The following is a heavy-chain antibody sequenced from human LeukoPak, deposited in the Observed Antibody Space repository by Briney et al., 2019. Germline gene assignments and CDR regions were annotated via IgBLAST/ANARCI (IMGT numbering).Heavy chain of an antibody. CDR3: ARDQSSVAGTTYNWFDP. J-gene: IGHJ5*02. CDR2: ISGSSSYI. CDR1: GFTFSSYS. V-gene: IGHV3-21*01. D-gene: IGHD6-19*01. Sequence: GGSLRLSCAASGFTFSSYSMNWIRQAPGKGLEWVSSISGSSSYIYYADSVKGRFTISRDNAKNSLYLQMNSLRAEDTAVYYCARDQSSVAGTTYNWFDPWGQGTLVTVSS.